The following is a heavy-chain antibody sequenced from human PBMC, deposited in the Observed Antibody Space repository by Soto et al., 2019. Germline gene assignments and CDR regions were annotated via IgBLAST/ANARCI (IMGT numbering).Heavy chain of an antibody. V-gene: IGHV4-31*03. CDR3: ARGLTMLRGVMDS. D-gene: IGHD3-10*01. Sequence: QVQLQESGPGLVKSSQTLALTCTVSGGSISGGGDYWTWLGQHPGKGLEWIGYIYYTGGAYYNPSLKSRAILSLDTSKSQCSLNLTSVTAADTAVYYCARGLTMLRGVMDSWGQGNLVTVSS. J-gene: IGHJ4*02. CDR2: IYYTGGA. CDR1: GGSISGGGDY.